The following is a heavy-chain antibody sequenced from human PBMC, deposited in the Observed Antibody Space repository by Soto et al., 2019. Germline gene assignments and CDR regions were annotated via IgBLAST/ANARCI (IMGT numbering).Heavy chain of an antibody. V-gene: IGHV1-18*01. CDR3: ARERVSGFDI. Sequence: ASVKVSCKASGYTFTRSGISWVRQAPGQGLEWMGWISTYNGDTNYAQTFQGRVTMTTDTSTSTVHMEVRSLRSDDTAVYYCARERVSGFDIWGQGTMVTVSS. J-gene: IGHJ3*02. CDR2: ISTYNGDT. D-gene: IGHD1-26*01. CDR1: GYTFTRSG.